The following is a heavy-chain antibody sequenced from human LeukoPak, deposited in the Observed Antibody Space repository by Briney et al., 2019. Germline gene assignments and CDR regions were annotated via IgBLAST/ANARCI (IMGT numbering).Heavy chain of an antibody. V-gene: IGHV3-23*01. CDR3: AKDPRPAGDYFT. Sequence: GGSLRLSCAASGFTFSSYAMSWVRQAPGKGLEWGSAISGSGGSTYYADSVKGRFTISRDNSKNTLYLQMNSLRANDTAVFYCAKDPRPAGDYFTWGQRTPVTVSS. CDR2: ISGSGGST. D-gene: IGHD4-17*01. CDR1: GFTFSSYA. J-gene: IGHJ5*02.